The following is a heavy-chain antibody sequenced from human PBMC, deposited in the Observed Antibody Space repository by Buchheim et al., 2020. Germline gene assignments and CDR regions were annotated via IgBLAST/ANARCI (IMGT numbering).Heavy chain of an antibody. J-gene: IGHJ6*02. CDR3: ARHVPYFDILTGRSGGGTDV. CDR2: IYPSDSDT. V-gene: IGHV5-51*01. CDR1: GYSFTSYW. Sequence: QLVQSGAEVKKPGESLKISCKASGYSFTSYWIAWVRQMPGKGLELMGIIYPSDSDTRYSPSFQGQATISADKSINTAYLKWSSLKASDTAMYYCARHVPYFDILTGRSGGGTDVWGQGTT. D-gene: IGHD3-9*01.